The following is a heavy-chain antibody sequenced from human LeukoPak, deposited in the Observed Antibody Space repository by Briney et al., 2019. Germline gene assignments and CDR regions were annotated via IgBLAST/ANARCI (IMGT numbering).Heavy chain of an antibody. V-gene: IGHV3-7*01. Sequence: PGGSLRLSCVVSGFTFSNYGMNWVRQAPGKGLEWVANIKQDGSEKYYVDSVKGRFTISRDNAKNSLYLQMNSLRAEDTAVYYCASASPTAMSSLYYYYMDVWGKGTTVTVSS. CDR2: IKQDGSEK. CDR3: ASASPTAMSSLYYYYMDV. D-gene: IGHD5-18*01. J-gene: IGHJ6*03. CDR1: GFTFSNYG.